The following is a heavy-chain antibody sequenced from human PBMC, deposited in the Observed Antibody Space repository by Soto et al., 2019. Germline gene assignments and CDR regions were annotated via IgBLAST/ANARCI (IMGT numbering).Heavy chain of an antibody. CDR3: ARGLSYDYGLGY. Sequence: QVQVQQWGAGLLKPSETLSLTCAVYGGSFSTYYWSWIRQPPGKGLEWIGEINQSGGTTYNPSLKSRVTMSVDTSKNEFHLKLSSVTAADTAVYYCARGLSYDYGLGYWGQGTLVTVSS. D-gene: IGHD5-12*01. V-gene: IGHV4-34*01. CDR1: GGSFSTYY. J-gene: IGHJ4*02. CDR2: INQSGGT.